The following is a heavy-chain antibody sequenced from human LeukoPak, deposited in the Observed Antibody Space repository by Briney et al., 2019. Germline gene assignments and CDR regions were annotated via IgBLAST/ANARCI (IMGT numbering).Heavy chain of an antibody. J-gene: IGHJ4*02. Sequence: SETLSLTCTVSGGSISSYYWSWIRRPPGKGLEWIGYIYYSGSTNYNPSLKSRVTISVDTSKNQFSLKLSSVTAADTAVYYCAASPIAAAGTPDYWGQGTLVTVSS. CDR2: IYYSGST. CDR1: GGSISSYY. D-gene: IGHD6-13*01. V-gene: IGHV4-59*08. CDR3: AASPIAAAGTPDY.